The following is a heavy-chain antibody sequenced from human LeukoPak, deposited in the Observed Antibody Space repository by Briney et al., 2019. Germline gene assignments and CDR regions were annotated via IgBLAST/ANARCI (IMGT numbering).Heavy chain of an antibody. CDR2: IYHSGST. D-gene: IGHD1-26*01. CDR1: GGSISSSNW. CDR3: ARVLSWDSGSYSGAFDI. V-gene: IGHV4-4*02. Sequence: SETLSLTCAVSGGSISSSNWWSWVRQPPGKGLEWIGEIYHSGSTNYNPSLKSRVTISVDKSKNQFSLKLSSVTAADTAVYYCARVLSWDSGSYSGAFDIWGQGTMVTVSS. J-gene: IGHJ3*02.